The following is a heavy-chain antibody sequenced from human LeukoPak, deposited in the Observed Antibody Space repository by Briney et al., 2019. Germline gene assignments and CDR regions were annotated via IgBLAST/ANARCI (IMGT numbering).Heavy chain of an antibody. CDR3: AGRSGYSYGYDY. J-gene: IGHJ4*02. D-gene: IGHD5-18*01. CDR1: GYTFTGYY. CDR2: INPNSGGT. V-gene: IGHV1-2*02. Sequence: ASVKVSCKASGYTFTGYYMHWVRQAPGQGLEWMGWINPNSGGTNYAQKFQGRVTMTRNTSISTAYMELSSLRSEDTAVYYCAGRSGYSYGYDYWGQGTLVTVSS.